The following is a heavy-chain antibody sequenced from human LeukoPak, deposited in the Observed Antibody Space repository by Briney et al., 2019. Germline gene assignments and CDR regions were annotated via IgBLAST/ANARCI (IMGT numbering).Heavy chain of an antibody. CDR3: ARGRLVSRREYNWFDP. CDR2: ISSSSSTI. J-gene: IGHJ5*02. D-gene: IGHD3-10*01. Sequence: GGSLRLSCAASGFTFSSYSMNWFRQAPGKGLEWVSYISSSSSTIYYADSVKGRFTISRDNAKNSLYLQMNSLRAEDTAVYYCARGRLVSRREYNWFDPWGQGTLVTVSS. V-gene: IGHV3-48*01. CDR1: GFTFSSYS.